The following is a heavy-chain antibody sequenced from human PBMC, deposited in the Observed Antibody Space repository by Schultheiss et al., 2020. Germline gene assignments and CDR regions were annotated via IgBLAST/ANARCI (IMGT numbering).Heavy chain of an antibody. CDR1: GGSFSGYY. D-gene: IGHD2-2*03. Sequence: SETLSLTCAVYGGSFSGYYWSWIRQPPGKGLEWIGEINHSGSTNYNPSLKSRVTISVDTSKNQFSLKLSSVTAADTAVYYCAKDQAGYCFSSNCFNGMDVWGQGTTVTVSS. CDR2: INHSGST. CDR3: AKDQAGYCFSSNCFNGMDV. J-gene: IGHJ6*02. V-gene: IGHV4-34*01.